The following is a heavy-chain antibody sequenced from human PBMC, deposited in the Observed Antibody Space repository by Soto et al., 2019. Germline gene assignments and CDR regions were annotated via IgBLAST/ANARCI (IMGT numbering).Heavy chain of an antibody. V-gene: IGHV4-39*01. Sequence: SETLSLTCTVSGVSMSSGSYYWGWIRQPPGKGLEWNGSIYDSGSIYYKSSLKNRVAISVDTSRNRFSLKLSSVTAADTAVYYCAHSRRVVTGFFDSWGLGTLVT. D-gene: IGHD2-21*02. CDR1: GVSMSSGSYY. J-gene: IGHJ4*02. CDR3: AHSRRVVTGFFDS. CDR2: IYDSGSI.